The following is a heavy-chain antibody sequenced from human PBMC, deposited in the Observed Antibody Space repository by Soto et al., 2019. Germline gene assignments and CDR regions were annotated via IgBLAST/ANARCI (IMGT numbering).Heavy chain of an antibody. D-gene: IGHD3-22*01. CDR3: VKRKADSACYES. Sequence: EVQLLESGGGMVQPGGSLRLSCAAAGFTFNNYAMTWVRQAPVKGLEGVSSISVSGDSTYYADSVKGRFTLSRDNSKNTLYLQMNSLRAEDTAVYYCVKRKADSACYESWGQGTLVTVSS. CDR1: GFTFNNYA. CDR2: ISVSGDST. V-gene: IGHV3-23*01. J-gene: IGHJ5*02.